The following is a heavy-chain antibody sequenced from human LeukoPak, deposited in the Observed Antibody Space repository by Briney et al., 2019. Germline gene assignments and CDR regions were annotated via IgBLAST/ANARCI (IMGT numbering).Heavy chain of an antibody. J-gene: IGHJ4*02. Sequence: SETLSLTCTVSGGSISSSSYYWGWIRQPPGKGLEWIGSIYYSGSTYYNPSLKSRVTISVDTSKNQFSLKLSSVTAADTAVYYCARGYCSGGSCPPLRVWGSYRQDQYYFDYWGQGTLVTVSS. CDR2: IYYSGST. D-gene: IGHD2-15*01. CDR3: ARGYCSGGSCPPLRVWGSYRQDQYYFDY. CDR1: GGSISSSSYY. V-gene: IGHV4-39*07.